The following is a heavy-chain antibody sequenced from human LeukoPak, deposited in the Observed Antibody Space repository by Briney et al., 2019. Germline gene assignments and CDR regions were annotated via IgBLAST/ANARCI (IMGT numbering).Heavy chain of an antibody. D-gene: IGHD3-3*01. V-gene: IGHV3-21*01. CDR3: ARDRDGDFWSGSYVYYNYMDV. CDR1: GFTFRRYS. CDR2: ISSSSSYI. Sequence: GGSLGLSCAASGFTFRRYSMNWVRQAPGKGLEWVSSISSSSSYIYYADSVKGRFTISRDNAENSLYLQMNSLRAEDTALYYCARDRDGDFWSGSYVYYNYMDVWGKGTTVTVSS. J-gene: IGHJ6*03.